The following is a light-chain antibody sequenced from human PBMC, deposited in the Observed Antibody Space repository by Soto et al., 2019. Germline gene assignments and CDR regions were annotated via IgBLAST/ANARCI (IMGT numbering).Light chain of an antibody. V-gene: IGLV2-18*02. CDR1: SSDVGSHNR. J-gene: IGLJ1*01. Sequence: QSVLTQPPSVSGSPGQSVTISCTGSSSDVGSHNRVSWYQQPPGTAPKLMIYDVSNRPSGVPVRFSGSKSGNTASLTISGLQAEDEADYYCSSYTSSSTYGFGTGTKVTVL. CDR2: DVS. CDR3: SSYTSSSTYG.